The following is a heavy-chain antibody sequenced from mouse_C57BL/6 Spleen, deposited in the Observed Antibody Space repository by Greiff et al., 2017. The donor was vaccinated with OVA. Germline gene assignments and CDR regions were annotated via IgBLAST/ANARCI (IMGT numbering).Heavy chain of an antibody. D-gene: IGHD3-1*01. J-gene: IGHJ4*01. V-gene: IGHV1-82*01. CDR2: IYPGDGDT. CDR3: AREGTGARDY. CDR1: GYAFSSSW. Sequence: QVQLKESGPELVKPGASVKISCKASGYAFSSSWMNWVKQRPGKGLEWIGRIYPGDGDTNYNGKFKGKATLTADKSSSTAYMQLSILTSEDSAVYFCAREGTGARDYGGKGTSVPVSS.